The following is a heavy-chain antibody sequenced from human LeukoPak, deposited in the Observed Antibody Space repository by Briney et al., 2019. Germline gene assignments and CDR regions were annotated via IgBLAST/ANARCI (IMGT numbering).Heavy chain of an antibody. V-gene: IGHV3-11*03. D-gene: IGHD3-16*01. Sequence: GGSLRLSCAASGFTLSDYYMSWVRQAAGKGLEWVSYISSSSSYINYADSVKGRFTITRGNAKNSLYLQMNSLRVEDTAVYYCAGGRVGQFLDYWGQGTLVTVSS. CDR1: GFTLSDYY. CDR2: ISSSSSYI. J-gene: IGHJ4*02. CDR3: AGGRVGQFLDY.